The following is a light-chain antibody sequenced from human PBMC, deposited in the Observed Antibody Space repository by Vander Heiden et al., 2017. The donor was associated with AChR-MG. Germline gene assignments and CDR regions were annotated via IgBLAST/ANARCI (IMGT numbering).Light chain of an antibody. Sequence: QSVLTQPPSVSEDPRPRSTIAGSGSSCNIGNNNVNCYQQHPGKDPKILIYDDDRMPSGVADRCSGSKSGGTASLPISGLQYEDDEDDYCGAWDESTNAWVFGGGTKLTVL. CDR3: GAWDESTNAWV. J-gene: IGLJ3*02. CDR1: SCNIGNNN. CDR2: DDD. V-gene: IGLV1-36*01.